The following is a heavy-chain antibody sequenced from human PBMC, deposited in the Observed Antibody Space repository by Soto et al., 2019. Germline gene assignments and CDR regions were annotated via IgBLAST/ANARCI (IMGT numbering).Heavy chain of an antibody. CDR1: GGSVSSGAYY. CDR2: ISYSGST. CDR3: AREGSVTTSWYFGL. D-gene: IGHD4-17*01. Sequence: SETLSLTCTVSGGSVSSGAYYWNWIRQPPGKGLEWIGYISYSGSTNYSPSLKSRVTISVDTSKNQFSLKLSSVTAADTAIYYCAREGSVTTSWYFGLWGRGTLVTVS. J-gene: IGHJ2*01. V-gene: IGHV4-61*08.